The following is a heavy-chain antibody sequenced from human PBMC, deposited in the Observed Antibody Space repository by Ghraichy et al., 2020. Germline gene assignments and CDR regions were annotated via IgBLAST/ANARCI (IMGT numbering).Heavy chain of an antibody. V-gene: IGHV3-21*01. Sequence: GGSLRLSCAASGFTFSSYSMNWVRQAPGKGLEWVSSISSSSSYIYYADSVKGRFTISRDNAKNSLYLQMNSLGAEDTAVYYCARDGYYGDGAFDIWGQGTMVTVSS. J-gene: IGHJ3*02. CDR3: ARDGYYGDGAFDI. CDR1: GFTFSSYS. D-gene: IGHD4-17*01. CDR2: ISSSSSYI.